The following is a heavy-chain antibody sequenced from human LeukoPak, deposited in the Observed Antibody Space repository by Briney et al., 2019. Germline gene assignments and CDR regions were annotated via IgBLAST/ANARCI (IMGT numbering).Heavy chain of an antibody. CDR1: GFTFSSYE. CDR3: ATEGKMIRGVYTDY. CDR2: ISSSGSTI. V-gene: IGHV3-48*03. Sequence: GGSLRLSCAASGFTFSSYEMNWVRQAPGKGLEWVSYISSSGSTIYYADSVKARFTISRDSAKNSLYLQMNSLRAEDTAVYFCATEGKMIRGVYTDYWGQGTLVTVSS. J-gene: IGHJ4*02. D-gene: IGHD3-10*01.